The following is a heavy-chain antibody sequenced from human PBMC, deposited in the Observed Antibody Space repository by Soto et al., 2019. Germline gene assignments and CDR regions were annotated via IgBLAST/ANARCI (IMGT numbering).Heavy chain of an antibody. CDR1: GYSISSGYY. CDR2: IYHGGST. D-gene: IGHD3-22*01. J-gene: IGHJ5*02. V-gene: IGHV4-38-2*01. Sequence: SETLSLTCAVSGYSISSGYYWGWLRQPPGKGLEWIRSIYHGGSTYYNPSLNSRVTLSIDMTNNLVSLILNSVTAADTAVYYCARVGPWVPYYYDSSPYTFENWFDPWGQGTLVTVSS. CDR3: ARVGPWVPYYYDSSPYTFENWFDP.